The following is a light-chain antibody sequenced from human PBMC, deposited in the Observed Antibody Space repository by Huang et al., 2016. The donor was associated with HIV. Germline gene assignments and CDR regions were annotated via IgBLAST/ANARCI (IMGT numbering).Light chain of an antibody. Sequence: EVVMTQSPATRSVSPGERASLSCRASTNIINGLAWYQQRPGQAPRLRIFDASTRATGIPARFSGSVSGTDFTLTISSLQSEDFAVYYCQQYNHWPPTTFGQGTTVDMK. CDR3: QQYNHWPPTT. V-gene: IGKV3-15*01. CDR1: TNIING. CDR2: DAS. J-gene: IGKJ1*01.